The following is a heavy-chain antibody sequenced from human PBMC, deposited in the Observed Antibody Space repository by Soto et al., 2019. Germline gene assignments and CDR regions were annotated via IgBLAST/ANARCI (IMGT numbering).Heavy chain of an antibody. CDR1: GFTFSRFA. CDR3: ARPGSGSFYVFYDH. Sequence: QVRLLESGGGVVQPGRSLRLSCAASGFTFSRFAMHWVRQAPGMGLEWVALISDDGTIDYYADSVKGRFSISRDDSRDTLYLDMNVLRPDDTALYYCARPGSGSFYVFYDHWGQGTPVTVSS. D-gene: IGHD1-26*01. V-gene: IGHV3-30*01. CDR2: ISDDGTID. J-gene: IGHJ4*02.